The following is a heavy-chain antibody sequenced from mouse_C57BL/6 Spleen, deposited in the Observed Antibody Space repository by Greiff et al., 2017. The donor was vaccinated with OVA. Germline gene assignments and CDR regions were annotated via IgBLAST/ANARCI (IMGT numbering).Heavy chain of an antibody. D-gene: IGHD1-1*01. CDR2: IDPSDSET. V-gene: IGHV1-52*01. Sequence: QVQLQHPGAELVRPGSSVKLSCKASGYTFTSYWMHWVKQRPIQGLEWIGNIDPSDSETHYNQKFKDKATLTVDKSSSTAYMQLSSLTSEDSAVYYCAREDYGSSPFAYWGQGTLVTVSA. CDR3: AREDYGSSPFAY. CDR1: GYTFTSYW. J-gene: IGHJ3*01.